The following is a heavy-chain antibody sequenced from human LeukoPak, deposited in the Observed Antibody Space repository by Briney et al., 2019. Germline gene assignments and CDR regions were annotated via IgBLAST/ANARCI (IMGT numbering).Heavy chain of an antibody. V-gene: IGHV3-66*01. D-gene: IGHD1-26*01. CDR1: GLPFSSNY. CDR3: AREDAGGTYSFDY. CDR2: IYTSGIT. Sequence: ESLCLTCAVSGLPFSSNYLSWIRQAPGKGPEWISVIYTSGITYYADSVRGRFTISRDNSKNTLYLQMDSLTAEDTAVYYCAREDAGGTYSFDYWGQGTLVTVSS. J-gene: IGHJ4*02.